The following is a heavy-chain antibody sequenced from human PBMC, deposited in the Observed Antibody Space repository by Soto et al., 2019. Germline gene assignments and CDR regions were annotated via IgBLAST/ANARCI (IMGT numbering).Heavy chain of an antibody. CDR3: ARKGEVTGLKY. Sequence: GGSLRLSCAASGFIFTDYWLHWVRQVPGEGLEWLSRINPDGTSTDYADSVKGRFTVSRDNAKNTLYLQMNSLRAEDTAVYYCARKGEVTGLKYWGQGTLVTVSS. CDR2: INPDGTST. V-gene: IGHV3-74*01. CDR1: GFIFTDYW. J-gene: IGHJ4*02. D-gene: IGHD1-20*01.